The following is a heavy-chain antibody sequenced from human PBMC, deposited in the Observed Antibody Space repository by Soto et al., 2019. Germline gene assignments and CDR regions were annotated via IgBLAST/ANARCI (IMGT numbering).Heavy chain of an antibody. Sequence: SETLSLTCTVSGGSISSYYWSWIRQPPVKGLEWIGYGYYSGSTNYNPSLKSRVTISVDTSKNQFSLKLSSVTAADTAIYYCARVPTAAGLKYFDYWGQGTLVTVSS. CDR1: GGSISSYY. J-gene: IGHJ4*02. CDR3: ARVPTAAGLKYFDY. D-gene: IGHD2-15*01. CDR2: GYYSGST. V-gene: IGHV4-59*01.